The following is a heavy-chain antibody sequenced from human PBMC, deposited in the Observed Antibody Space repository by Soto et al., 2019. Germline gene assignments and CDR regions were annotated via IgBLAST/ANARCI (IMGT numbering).Heavy chain of an antibody. J-gene: IGHJ4*01. CDR1: GFSFRDYY. CDR3: ARDIEPPGLLFDY. Sequence: YLRICWAASGFSFRDYYISWIRRPRVKGLEWVSYIDCRSKSVYYADSVKGRFTISRDNGKNSLYLQMNSLRAEDTAVYYCARDIEPPGLLFDYWGEGILVTVS. D-gene: IGHD6-13*01. V-gene: IGHV3-11*04. CDR2: IDCRSKSV.